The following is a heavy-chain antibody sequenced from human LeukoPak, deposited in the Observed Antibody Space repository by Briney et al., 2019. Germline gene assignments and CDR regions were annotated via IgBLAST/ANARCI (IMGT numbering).Heavy chain of an antibody. J-gene: IGHJ6*04. Sequence: ASVKVSCKASGGTFSSYAISWVRQAPGQGLECMGGIIPIFGTANYAQKFQGRVTITTDQSTSTAYMELSSLRSEDTAVYYCARGQNYALTDVWGKGTTVTVSS. D-gene: IGHD2-2*01. V-gene: IGHV1-69*05. CDR1: GGTFSSYA. CDR2: IIPIFGTA. CDR3: ARGQNYALTDV.